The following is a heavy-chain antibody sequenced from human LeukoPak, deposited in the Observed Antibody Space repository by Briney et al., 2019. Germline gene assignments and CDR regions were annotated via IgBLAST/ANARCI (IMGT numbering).Heavy chain of an antibody. CDR1: GGPISSYY. D-gene: IGHD2-2*01. J-gene: IGHJ6*02. CDR3: VRQDVVVITAATYYYGMDV. CDR2: IYYTGST. Sequence: KPSETLSLTCTVSGGPISSYYWNRIRQPPGKGLEWIGYIYYTGSTNYRPSLKSRVTISVDTSRNQFSLKLSSVTAADTAVYYCVRQDVVVITAATYYYGMDVWGQGTTVTVSS. V-gene: IGHV4-59*08.